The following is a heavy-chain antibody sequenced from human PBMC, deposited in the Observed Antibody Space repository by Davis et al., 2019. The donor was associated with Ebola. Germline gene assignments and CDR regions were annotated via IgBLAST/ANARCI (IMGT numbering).Heavy chain of an antibody. D-gene: IGHD6-13*01. CDR1: GFTFSSYA. Sequence: PGGSLRLSCAASGFTFSSYAMSWVRQAPGKGLEWVSSISGSGGIRYYADSVKGRFTISRDNYENTLYLQMNSLRAEDTAVYYCANSFHSSNWYWEPSPNDYWGQGTMVTVSS. CDR3: ANSFHSSNWYWEPSPNDY. CDR2: ISGSGGIR. V-gene: IGHV3-23*01. J-gene: IGHJ3*01.